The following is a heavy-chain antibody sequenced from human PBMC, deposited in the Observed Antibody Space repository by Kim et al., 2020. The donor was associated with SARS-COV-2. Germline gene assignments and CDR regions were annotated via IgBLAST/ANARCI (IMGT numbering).Heavy chain of an antibody. CDR2: INADGDNT. V-gene: IGHV1-3*01. CDR3: ARGITGDLDKDY. Sequence: ASVKVSCKASGYTFTTYSMHWVRQAPGQSLEWMGWINADGDNTKYSQNFQGRLTITRDTSASTGYMELTSLRSEDTAVYYCARGITGDLDKDYWGQGTLVSVCS. D-gene: IGHD7-27*01. J-gene: IGHJ4*02. CDR1: GYTFTTYS.